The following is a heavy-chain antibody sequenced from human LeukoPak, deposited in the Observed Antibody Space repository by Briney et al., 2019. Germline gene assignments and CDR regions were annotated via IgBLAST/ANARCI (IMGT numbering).Heavy chain of an antibody. CDR1: GFTFSSYA. CDR2: ISGSGGST. J-gene: IGHJ4*02. V-gene: IGHV3-23*01. D-gene: IGHD3-22*01. CDR3: AKDLYDSSGYYFGIDY. Sequence: PGGSLRLSCAASGFTFSSYAMSWVRQAPGKGLEXXSAISGSGGSTYYADSVKGRFTISRDNSKNTLYLQMNSLRAEDTAVYYCAKDLYDSSGYYFGIDYWGQGTLVTVSS.